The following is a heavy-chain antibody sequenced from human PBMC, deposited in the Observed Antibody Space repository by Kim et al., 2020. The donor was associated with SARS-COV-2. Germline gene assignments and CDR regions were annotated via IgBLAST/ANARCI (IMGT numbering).Heavy chain of an antibody. CDR1: GFTFDDYA. CDR3: AKESLGRLLWFGEWRYFDL. V-gene: IGHV3-43*02. Sequence: GGSLRLSCAASGFTFDDYAMHWVRQAPGKGLEWVSLISGDGGSTYYADSVKGRFTISRDNSKNSLYLQMNSLRTEDTALYYCAKESLGRLLWFGEWRYFDLWGRGTLVTVSS. J-gene: IGHJ2*01. CDR2: ISGDGGST. D-gene: IGHD3-10*01.